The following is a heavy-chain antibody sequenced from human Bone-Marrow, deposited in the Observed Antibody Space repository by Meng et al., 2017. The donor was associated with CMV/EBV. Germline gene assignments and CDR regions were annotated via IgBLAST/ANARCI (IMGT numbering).Heavy chain of an antibody. CDR3: ATDLGIQPWFGSSY. V-gene: IGHV1-24*01. Sequence: SEAEWKNAGASVKVSCKAVGYTLTELSRQWVLQAPGKGLEWMGGFDPEDGETIYAQKFQGRVTMTEDTSTDTAYMELSSLRSEDTAAYYCATDLGIQPWFGSSYWGQGTLVTVSS. CDR1: GYTLTELS. D-gene: IGHD5-18*01. CDR2: FDPEDGET. J-gene: IGHJ4*02.